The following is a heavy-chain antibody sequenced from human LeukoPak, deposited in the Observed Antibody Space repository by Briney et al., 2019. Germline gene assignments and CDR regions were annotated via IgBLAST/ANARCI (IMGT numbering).Heavy chain of an antibody. J-gene: IGHJ5*02. CDR2: INPNTGGT. Sequence: ASVKVSCKASGYTFTGYYLHWVRQAPGQGLEWMGWINPNTGGTKYAQKFQGWVTMTRDTSISTAYMEVTRLTSDDTAVYYCARALVPAAQRLSSWGQGTLVTVSS. V-gene: IGHV1-2*04. CDR1: GYTFTGYY. D-gene: IGHD2-2*01. CDR3: ARALVPAAQRLSS.